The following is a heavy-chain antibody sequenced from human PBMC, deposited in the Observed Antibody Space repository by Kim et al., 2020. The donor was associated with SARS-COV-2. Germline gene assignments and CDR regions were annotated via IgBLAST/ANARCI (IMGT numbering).Heavy chain of an antibody. J-gene: IGHJ4*02. CDR2: IDNGGSST. D-gene: IGHD1-26*01. CDR1: GFDFSVYW. V-gene: IGHV3-74*01. Sequence: GGSLRLSCAASGFDFSVYWMHWVRQAPGKGLVWVSRIDNGGSSTDYADSVKGRFTVSRDNARNTLYLQMNSLRVEDTAVYYCVRDPPTRAELCDHWGQGSLVTVS. CDR3: VRDPPTRAELCDH.